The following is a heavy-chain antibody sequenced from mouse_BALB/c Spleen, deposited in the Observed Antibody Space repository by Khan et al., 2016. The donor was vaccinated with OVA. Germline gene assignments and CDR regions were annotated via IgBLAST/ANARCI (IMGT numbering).Heavy chain of an antibody. Sequence: EVKLEVSGGGLVQPGGSMKLSCVASGFTFSNFWMNWVRQSPEKGLEWVAEIRLKSNNYATHYAESVQGRFTISRDDSTSSFYLQMNKLRAEDTVMYYCSRPGGYDAWLAYWGQGTLVTVSA. CDR2: IRLKSNNYAT. CDR3: SRPGGYDAWLAY. V-gene: IGHV6-6*02. J-gene: IGHJ3*01. CDR1: GFTFSNFW. D-gene: IGHD2-2*01.